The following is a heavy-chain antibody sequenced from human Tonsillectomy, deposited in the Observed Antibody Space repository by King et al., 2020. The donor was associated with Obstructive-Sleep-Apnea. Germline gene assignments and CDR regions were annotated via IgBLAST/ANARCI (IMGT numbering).Heavy chain of an antibody. Sequence: VQLVESGGGLVQPGGSLRLSCAASGFTFSSFWMTWVRQAPGKGLEWVANIWQDGSQMWYEDSVKGRFTISRDNSKNSLYLQMNNLRAEDTAAYFCARLGFPYNTGWTLGSWGQGTLVTVSS. V-gene: IGHV3-7*03. CDR2: IWQDGSQM. CDR1: GFTFSSFW. J-gene: IGHJ5*01. CDR3: ARLGFPYNTGWTLGS. D-gene: IGHD3-3*01.